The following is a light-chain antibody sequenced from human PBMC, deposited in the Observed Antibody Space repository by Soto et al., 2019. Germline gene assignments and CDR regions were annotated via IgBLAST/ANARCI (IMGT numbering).Light chain of an antibody. Sequence: DIQMTQSPSTLSASVGDRVTITCCASQSISSWLAWYQQKPGKAPKLLIYKASSLESGVPSRFSGSGSGTEFTLTISSLQPDDFATYYCQQYNSYSWTFGQGTKVDIK. J-gene: IGKJ1*01. CDR3: QQYNSYSWT. V-gene: IGKV1-5*03. CDR2: KAS. CDR1: QSISSW.